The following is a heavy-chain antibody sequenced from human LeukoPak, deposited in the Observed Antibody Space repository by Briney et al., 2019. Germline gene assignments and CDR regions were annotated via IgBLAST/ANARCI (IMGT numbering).Heavy chain of an antibody. CDR3: ARGKYDGSTYYIGSLDY. Sequence: PSQTLSLTCTVSGGSISSDDYYWNWIRQPAGKGLESIGRIYMSGNTDYNPSLKSRVTMSVDSKNQFSLNLNSLTAADTAVYYCARGKYDGSTYYIGSLDYWGQGILVTVSS. CDR1: GGSISSDDYY. D-gene: IGHD3-22*01. CDR2: IYMSGNT. J-gene: IGHJ4*01. V-gene: IGHV4-61*02.